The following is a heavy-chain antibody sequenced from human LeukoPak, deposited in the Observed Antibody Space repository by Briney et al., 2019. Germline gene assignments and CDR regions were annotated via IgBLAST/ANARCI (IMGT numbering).Heavy chain of an antibody. J-gene: IGHJ3*01. Sequence: GGSLRLSCAASGLTFSDYAMTWVRQAPGKGLEWVSSIGDAGTYYADSVKGRFTISRDNSKNMLYLQLNSLRAGDTAMYYCAKNLGPFDVRGQGTMVTVSS. V-gene: IGHV3-23*01. D-gene: IGHD3-16*01. CDR2: IGDAGT. CDR1: GLTFSDYA. CDR3: AKNLGPFDV.